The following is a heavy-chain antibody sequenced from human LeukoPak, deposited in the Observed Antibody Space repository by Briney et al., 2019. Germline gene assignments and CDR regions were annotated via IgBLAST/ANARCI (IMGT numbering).Heavy chain of an antibody. CDR2: ISSSSSYI. CDR3: ARTVGYYYYMDV. CDR1: GFTFSDYY. V-gene: IGHV3-11*06. J-gene: IGHJ6*03. Sequence: PGGSLRLSCAASGFTFSDYYMSWIRQAPGKGLEWVSSISSSSSYIYYADSVKGRFTISRANAENSLSLQMNSLRVDDTAVYYCARTVGYYYYMDVWGKGTTVTVSS.